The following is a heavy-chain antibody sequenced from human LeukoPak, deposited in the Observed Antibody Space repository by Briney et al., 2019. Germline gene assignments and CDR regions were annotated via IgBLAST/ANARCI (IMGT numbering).Heavy chain of an antibody. CDR2: ISGSGGST. J-gene: IGHJ4*02. Sequence: PGGSLRLSCAASGFTFSSYAVSWVRQAPGKGLEWVSAISGSGGSTYYADSVKGRFTISRDNSKNTLYLQMNSLRAEDTAVYYCATGITIIGVVIMDSVYWGQGTLVTVSS. CDR3: ATGITIIGVVIMDSVY. V-gene: IGHV3-23*01. D-gene: IGHD3-3*01. CDR1: GFTFSSYA.